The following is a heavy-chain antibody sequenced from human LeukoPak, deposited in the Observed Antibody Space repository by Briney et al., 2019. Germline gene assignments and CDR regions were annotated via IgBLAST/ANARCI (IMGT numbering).Heavy chain of an antibody. Sequence: GGSLRLSCAASGFTFSSYAMSWVRQAPGKGLGWVSAISGSGGSTYYADSVKGRFTISRDNSKNTLFLQMHSLRAEDTAIYYCAKDAPYCSSANCFFDDWGQGTLVTVSS. CDR3: AKDAPYCSSANCFFDD. V-gene: IGHV3-23*01. J-gene: IGHJ4*02. D-gene: IGHD2-2*01. CDR1: GFTFSSYA. CDR2: ISGSGGST.